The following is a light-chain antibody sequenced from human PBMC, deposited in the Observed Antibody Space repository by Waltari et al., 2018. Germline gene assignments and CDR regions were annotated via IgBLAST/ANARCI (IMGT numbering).Light chain of an antibody. CDR3: AAWDDSLNGLWV. J-gene: IGLJ3*02. CDR2: SND. CDR1: SSNIGANT. Sequence: SVLPQPPSASGPPGQRVTISCSGSSSNIGANTVTWFQPLPGTAPKLLIYSNDQRPSGVPDRFSGSKSGTSASLAISGLRSEDEAFYFCAAWDDSLNGLWVFGGGTKLTVL. V-gene: IGLV1-44*01.